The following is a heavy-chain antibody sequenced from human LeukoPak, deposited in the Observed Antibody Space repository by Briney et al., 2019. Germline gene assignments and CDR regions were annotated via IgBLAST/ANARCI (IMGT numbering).Heavy chain of an antibody. D-gene: IGHD6-19*01. Sequence: PGGSLRLSCAASGFTFSDYYMSWIRQAPGKGLEWIGYIYYSGSTNYNPSLKSRVTISVDTSKNQFSLKLSSVTAADTAVYYCARVVAVAGTLNDAFDIWGQGTMVTVSS. V-gene: IGHV4-59*01. CDR3: ARVVAVAGTLNDAFDI. J-gene: IGHJ3*02. CDR2: IYYSGST. CDR1: GFTFSDYY.